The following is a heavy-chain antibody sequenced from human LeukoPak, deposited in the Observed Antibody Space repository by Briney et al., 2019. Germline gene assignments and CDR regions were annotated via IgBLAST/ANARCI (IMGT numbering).Heavy chain of an antibody. CDR2: INHPGTEK. CDR3: AKDTRQSGDY. Sequence: GGSLRLSCAASGFSFSDFCMSWVRQAPGKGLEWVAFINHPGTEKYYVDSVEGRFTISRDNAKNSLYLQMNSLRAEDTALYYCAKDTRQSGDYWGQGTLVTVSS. D-gene: IGHD1-26*01. V-gene: IGHV3-7*03. J-gene: IGHJ4*02. CDR1: GFSFSDFC.